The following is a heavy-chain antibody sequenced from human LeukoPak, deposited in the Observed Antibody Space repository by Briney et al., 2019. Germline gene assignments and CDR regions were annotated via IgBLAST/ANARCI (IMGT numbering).Heavy chain of an antibody. CDR2: IYYSGST. J-gene: IGHJ3*02. Sequence: SETLSLTCTVSGGSISSYYWSWIRQPPGKGLEWIGYIYYSGSTNYNPSLKSRVTISVDTSKNQFSLKLSSVTAADTAVYYCARFSNYYAFDIWGQGTMVTVSS. D-gene: IGHD4-11*01. CDR1: GGSISSYY. V-gene: IGHV4-59*01. CDR3: ARFSNYYAFDI.